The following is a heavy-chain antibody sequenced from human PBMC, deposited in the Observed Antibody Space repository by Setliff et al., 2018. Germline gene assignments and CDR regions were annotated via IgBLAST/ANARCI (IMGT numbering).Heavy chain of an antibody. V-gene: IGHV4-4*07. J-gene: IGHJ3*02. CDR1: GGSISNYY. Sequence: TSETLSLTCTVSGGSISNYYWSWIRQPAGKGLEWIGRIYTSGSTNYNPSLKSRVTMSADTSKNQFTLKLSSVTAADTAVYYCARKGISALSGAFDMWGQGTMVTVS. CDR3: ARKGISALSGAFDM. D-gene: IGHD1-26*01. CDR2: IYTSGST.